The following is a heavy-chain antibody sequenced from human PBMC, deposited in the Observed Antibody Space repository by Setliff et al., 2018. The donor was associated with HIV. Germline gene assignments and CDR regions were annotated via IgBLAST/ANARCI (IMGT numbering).Heavy chain of an antibody. V-gene: IGHV1-69*13. Sequence: SVKVSCKASGGTFSSYAISWVRQAPGQGLEWMGGIIPLFGTENYAQKFQGRVTITADESTSTAYMELSSLRSEDTAVYYCARDATRGGDMDVWAKGTTVTVSS. J-gene: IGHJ6*03. CDR2: IIPLFGTE. D-gene: IGHD2-15*01. CDR1: GGTFSSYA. CDR3: ARDATRGGDMDV.